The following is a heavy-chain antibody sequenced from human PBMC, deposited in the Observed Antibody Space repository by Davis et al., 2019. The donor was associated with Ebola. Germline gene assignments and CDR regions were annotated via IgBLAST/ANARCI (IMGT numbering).Heavy chain of an antibody. D-gene: IGHD2-15*01. CDR3: ARSRHLLRKLLFIERGFDP. CDR1: GFTLTKYA. CDR2: VHGGNGDT. V-gene: IGHV1-3*01. J-gene: IGHJ5*02. Sequence: ASVKVSCKASGFTLTKYAIHWVRQAPGQRLEWMGWVHGGNGDTKYSQRFQGRVTITTDTSTSTAYMELRSLRSDDTAVYYCARSRHLLRKLLFIERGFDPWGQGTLVTVSS.